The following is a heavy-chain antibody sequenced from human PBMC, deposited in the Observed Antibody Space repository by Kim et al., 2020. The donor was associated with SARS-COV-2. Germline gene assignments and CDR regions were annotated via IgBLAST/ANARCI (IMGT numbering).Heavy chain of an antibody. CDR3: ARDRAGGSGDAFDI. Sequence: SETLSLTCTVSGGSISSGGYYWSWIRQHPGKGLEWIGYIYYSGSTYYNPSLKSRVTISVDTSKNQFSLKLSSVTAADTAVYYCARDRAGGSGDAFDIWGQGTMVTVSS. D-gene: IGHD3-10*01. J-gene: IGHJ3*02. CDR2: IYYSGST. CDR1: GGSISSGGYY. V-gene: IGHV4-31*03.